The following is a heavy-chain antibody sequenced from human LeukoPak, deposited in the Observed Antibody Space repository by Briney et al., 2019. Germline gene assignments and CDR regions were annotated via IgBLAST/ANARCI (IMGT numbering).Heavy chain of an antibody. CDR3: ARDHYDILTGYDRFDY. Sequence: GGSLRLSCAASEFSVGSNYMTWVRQAPGKGLEWASLIYSGGSTYYADSVKGRFTISRDNAKNSLYLQMNSLRAEDTAVYYCARDHYDILTGYDRFDYWGQGTLVTVSS. J-gene: IGHJ4*02. V-gene: IGHV3-66*01. CDR2: IYSGGST. D-gene: IGHD3-9*01. CDR1: EFSVGSNY.